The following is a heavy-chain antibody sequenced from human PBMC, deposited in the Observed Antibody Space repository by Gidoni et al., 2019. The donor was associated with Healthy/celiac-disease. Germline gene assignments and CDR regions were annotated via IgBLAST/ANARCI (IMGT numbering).Heavy chain of an antibody. J-gene: IGHJ2*01. V-gene: IGHV4-31*03. Sequence: QVQLQESGPGLVKPSQTLSLTCTVSGGSLSSGGYYWSWIRLHPGKGLEWIGNIYYSGSTYYNPSLKSRVTISVDTSKNQFSLKLSSVTAADTAVYYCARDSDDDSSGYYGGWYFDLWGRGTLVSVSS. D-gene: IGHD3-22*01. CDR1: GGSLSSGGYY. CDR2: IYYSGST. CDR3: ARDSDDDSSGYYGGWYFDL.